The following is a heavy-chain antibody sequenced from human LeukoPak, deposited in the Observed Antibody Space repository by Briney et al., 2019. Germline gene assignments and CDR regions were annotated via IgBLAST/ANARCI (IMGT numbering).Heavy chain of an antibody. Sequence: PGGSLRLSCAASGFTFSTYTMNWVRQAPGKGLEWVSSISSSSSYIYYADSAKGRFTISRDNAKNTVSLQMNSLSAEDTAVYYCASVFDSWGQGFLVTVSS. V-gene: IGHV3-21*01. J-gene: IGHJ4*02. CDR2: ISSSSSYI. CDR1: GFTFSTYT. CDR3: ASVFDS.